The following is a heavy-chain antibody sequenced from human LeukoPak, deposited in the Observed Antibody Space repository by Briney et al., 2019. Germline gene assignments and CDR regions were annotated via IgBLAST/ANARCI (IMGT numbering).Heavy chain of an antibody. CDR1: GGSISSYY. CDR2: IYTSGST. CDR3: ARGDGDYGWFDP. V-gene: IGHV4-4*07. D-gene: IGHD4-17*01. J-gene: IGHJ5*02. Sequence: SETLSLTCTVSGGSISSYYWSWIRQPAGKGLEWIGRIYTSGSTNYNPSLKSRVTISVDTSKNHFSLKLSSVTAADTAVYYCARGDGDYGWFDPWGQGTLVTVSS.